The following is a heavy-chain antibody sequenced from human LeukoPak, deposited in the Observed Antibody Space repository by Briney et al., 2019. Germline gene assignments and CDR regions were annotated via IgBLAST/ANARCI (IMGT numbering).Heavy chain of an antibody. CDR3: ARAGGDFWSGD. CDR1: GFTFSSYS. D-gene: IGHD3-3*01. J-gene: IGHJ4*02. V-gene: IGHV3-48*01. Sequence: GGSLRLSCAASGFTFSSYSMNWVRRAPGKGLEWVSYISSSSSTIYYADSVKGRFTISRDNAKNSLYLQMNSLRAEDTAVYYCARAGGDFWSGDWGQGTLVTVSS. CDR2: ISSSSSTI.